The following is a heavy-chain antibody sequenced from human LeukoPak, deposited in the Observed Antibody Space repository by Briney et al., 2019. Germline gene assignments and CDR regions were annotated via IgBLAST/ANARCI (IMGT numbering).Heavy chain of an antibody. D-gene: IGHD3-10*01. J-gene: IGHJ4*02. V-gene: IGHV1-8*02. CDR1: GYTFTNYD. Sequence: ASVKVSCKTSGYTFTNYDINWVRQATGQGLEWMGWMNPNSGNTGYAQKFQGRVTMTRNTSISTAYMELSSLRSEDTAVYYCARGDGSGSYYPLFDYWGQGTLVTVSS. CDR3: ARGDGSGSYYPLFDY. CDR2: MNPNSGNT.